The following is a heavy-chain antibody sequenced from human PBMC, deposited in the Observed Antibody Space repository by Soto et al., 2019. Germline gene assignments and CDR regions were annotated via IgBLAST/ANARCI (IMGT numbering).Heavy chain of an antibody. D-gene: IGHD3-10*01. J-gene: IGHJ6*02. CDR3: RGRGEFNYYYYGMDV. CDR1: GGSISSSSYY. Sequence: LSLTCTVSGGSISSSSYYWGWIRQPPGKGLEWIGSIYYSGSTYYNPSLKSRFTISVDTSKNQFSLKLSSVTAADTAVYYCRGRGEFNYYYYGMDVWGQGTTVTVSS. V-gene: IGHV4-39*01. CDR2: IYYSGST.